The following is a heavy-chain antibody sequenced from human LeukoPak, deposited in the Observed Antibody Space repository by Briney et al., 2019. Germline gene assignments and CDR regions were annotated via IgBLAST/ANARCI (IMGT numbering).Heavy chain of an antibody. CDR1: GFTFSSYA. Sequence: GGSLRLSCAASGFTFSSYAMNWVRQAPGKGLEWVSAISGSGGSTYYADSVKGRFTISRDNSKNTLYLQMNSLRAEDTAVYYCAKNGGYSGYDWLVDYWGQGTLVTVSS. V-gene: IGHV3-23*01. CDR3: AKNGGYSGYDWLVDY. J-gene: IGHJ4*02. CDR2: ISGSGGST. D-gene: IGHD5-12*01.